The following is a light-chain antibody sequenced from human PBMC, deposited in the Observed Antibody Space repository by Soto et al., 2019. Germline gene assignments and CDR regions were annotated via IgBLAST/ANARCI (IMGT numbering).Light chain of an antibody. V-gene: IGKV1-5*03. CDR2: KAF. Sequence: DMQMTQSPSTLSASVGDRVTITSRASQSISSWLAWYQQKPGKAPKLLIYKAFSLESGVPSRFSVSGSGTEFTLTISSLQPDDFATYYCLHYNTWTFGQGTKVEIK. CDR3: LHYNTWT. J-gene: IGKJ1*01. CDR1: QSISSW.